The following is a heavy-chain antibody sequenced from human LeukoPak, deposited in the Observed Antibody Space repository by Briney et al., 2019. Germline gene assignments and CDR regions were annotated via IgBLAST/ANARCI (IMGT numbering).Heavy chain of an antibody. CDR3: ARLIVCWFDP. J-gene: IGHJ5*02. V-gene: IGHV4-39*01. D-gene: IGHD3-22*01. Sequence: SETLSLTCTVSGGSISSSSYYWGWIRQPSGKGLEWIGSIYYSGGTYYNPSLKSRVTISVDTSKNQFSLKLSSVTAADTAVYYCARLIVCWFDPWGQGTLVTVSS. CDR1: GGSISSSSYY. CDR2: IYYSGGT.